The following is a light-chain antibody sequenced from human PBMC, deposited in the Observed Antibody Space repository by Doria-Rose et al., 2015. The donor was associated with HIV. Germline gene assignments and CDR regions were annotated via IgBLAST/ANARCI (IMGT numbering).Light chain of an antibody. Sequence: TQSPGTLSLSPGERATLSRRASQSFSSTYLAWYQQKPGQAPSLLIHDGSTRATGIPDGFSASGSGTDFTLTINRLEPEDFALYYCHQYGTSWTFGQGTKVEI. CDR1: QSFSSTY. V-gene: IGKV3-20*01. CDR3: HQYGTSWT. CDR2: DGS. J-gene: IGKJ1*01.